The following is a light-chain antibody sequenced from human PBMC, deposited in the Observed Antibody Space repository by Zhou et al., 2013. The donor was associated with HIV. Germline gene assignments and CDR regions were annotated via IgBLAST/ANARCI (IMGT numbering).Light chain of an antibody. CDR3: LHNGRRTPKT. CDR2: GAS. CDR1: QGIGSS. Sequence: IQLTQSPSSLSASVGDRVSINCQAGQGIGSSLSWFQQKPGKPPRLLVHGASNLQRGVPSRFSGSGFHTTFTLTISSLQPDDVATYFCLHNGRRTPKTFGQGTKVEIK. V-gene: IGKV1-33*01. J-gene: IGKJ1*01.